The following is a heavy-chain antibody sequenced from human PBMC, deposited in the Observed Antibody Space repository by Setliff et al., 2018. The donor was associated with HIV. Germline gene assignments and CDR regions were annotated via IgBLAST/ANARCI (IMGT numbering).Heavy chain of an antibody. V-gene: IGHV1-2*02. CDR3: ARDKLEETAESLWGPMKNDAFDI. D-gene: IGHD2-21*01. J-gene: IGHJ3*02. Sequence: GASVKVSCKASGYTFIDYYMHWVRQAPGQGLEWMGWINPNSGGTKSAQTFQGRVTMTRDTSINTAYMDLSRLRSDDTAIYYCARDKLEETAESLWGPMKNDAFDIWGPGTLVTVSS. CDR1: GYTFIDYY. CDR2: INPNSGGT.